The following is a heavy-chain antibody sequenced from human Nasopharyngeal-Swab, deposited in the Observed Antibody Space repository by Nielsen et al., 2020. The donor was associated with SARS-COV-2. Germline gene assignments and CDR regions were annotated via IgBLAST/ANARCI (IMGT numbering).Heavy chain of an antibody. J-gene: IGHJ4*02. CDR2: IYHSGST. Sequence: ESLKISCAASGFTFSSYSMNWVRQAPGKGLEWIGEIYHSGSTNYNPSLKSRVTISVDKSKNQFSLKLSSVTAADTAVYYCARGIGYFDYWGQGTLVTVSS. CDR1: GFTFSSYSM. V-gene: IGHV4/OR15-8*01. D-gene: IGHD2-21*01. CDR3: ARGIGYFDY.